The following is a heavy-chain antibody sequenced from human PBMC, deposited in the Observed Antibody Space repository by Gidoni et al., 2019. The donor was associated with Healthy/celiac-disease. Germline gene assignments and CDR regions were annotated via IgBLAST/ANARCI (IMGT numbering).Heavy chain of an antibody. V-gene: IGHV1-18*01. CDR2: ISAYNGNT. Sequence: QVQLVQSGAEVKKPGASVKVTCKASGYTFTSYGISWVRQAPGQGLEWMGWISAYNGNTNYAQKLQGRVTMTTDTSTSTAYMEPRSLRSDDTAVYYCARDGQYYDSSGYLDYWGQGTLVTVSS. CDR1: GYTFTSYG. CDR3: ARDGQYYDSSGYLDY. D-gene: IGHD3-22*01. J-gene: IGHJ4*02.